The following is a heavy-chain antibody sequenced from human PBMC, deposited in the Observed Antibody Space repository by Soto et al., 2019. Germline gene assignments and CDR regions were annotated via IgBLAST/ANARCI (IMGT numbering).Heavy chain of an antibody. CDR1: VGSISSISSY. D-gene: IGHD3-22*01. J-gene: IGHJ4*02. CDR3: ASYYYDSSGYYYVPGVY. V-gene: IGHV4-39*01. CDR2: ISYSGST. Sequence: SETLSLTCAVSVGSISSISSYWGWIRQPPGKGLEWIGSISYSGSTYYNPSLKSRVTISVDTSKNQFSLKLSSVTAADTAVYYCASYYYDSSGYYYVPGVYWGQGTLVTVSS.